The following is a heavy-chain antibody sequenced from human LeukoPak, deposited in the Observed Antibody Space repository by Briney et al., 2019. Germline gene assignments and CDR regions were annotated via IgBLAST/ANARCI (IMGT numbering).Heavy chain of an antibody. J-gene: IGHJ5*02. CDR1: GGSISSYY. V-gene: IGHV4-59*01. D-gene: IGHD2-2*01. CDR2: IYYSGST. Sequence: PSETLSLTCTVSGGSISSYYWSWIRQLPGKGLEWIGYIYYSGSTSYNPSLMSRVTISVDTSKNQISLKARSVTAADTAVYYCARTTEDCSSTSCYQYWFDPWGQGTLVTVSS. CDR3: ARTTEDCSSTSCYQYWFDP.